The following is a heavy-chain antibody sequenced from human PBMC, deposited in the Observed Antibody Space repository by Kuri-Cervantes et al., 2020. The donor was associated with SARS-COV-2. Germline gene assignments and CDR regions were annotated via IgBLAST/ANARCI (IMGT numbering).Heavy chain of an antibody. CDR1: GYTLTELS. Sequence: ASVKVSCKVSGYTLTELSMHWVRQAPGQGLEWMGWINPNSGGTNYAQKFQGRVTMTRDTSISTAYMELSRLRSDDTAVYYCARDYYGSGSYLGLVAGWFDPWGQGTLVTVSS. V-gene: IGHV1-2*02. D-gene: IGHD3-10*01. CDR2: INPNSGGT. J-gene: IGHJ5*02. CDR3: ARDYYGSGSYLGLVAGWFDP.